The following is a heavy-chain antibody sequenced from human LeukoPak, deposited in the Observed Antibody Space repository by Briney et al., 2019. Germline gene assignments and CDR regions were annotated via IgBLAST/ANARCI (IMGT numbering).Heavy chain of an antibody. CDR3: ARGGYYDSSGYHTWFDP. CDR2: IYYSGST. D-gene: IGHD3-22*01. J-gene: IGHJ5*02. V-gene: IGHV4-38-2*02. CDR1: GYSIISGYY. Sequence: SETLSLTCTVSGYSIISGYYWGWIRQPPGKGLEWIGSIYYSGSTYYNPSLKSRVTISVDTSKNQFSLKLSSVTAADTAVYYCARGGYYDSSGYHTWFDPWGQGTLVTVSS.